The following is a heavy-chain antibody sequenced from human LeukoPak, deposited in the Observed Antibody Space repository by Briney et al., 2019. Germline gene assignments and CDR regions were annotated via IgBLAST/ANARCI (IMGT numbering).Heavy chain of an antibody. CDR2: ISYDGSNK. CDR1: GFTFSSYA. J-gene: IGHJ4*02. CDR3: ARGGLQVVPAAIGAY. V-gene: IGHV3-30*04. D-gene: IGHD2-2*01. Sequence: PGRSLRLSCAASGFTFSSYAMHWVRQAPGKGLEWVGVISYDGSNKYYADSVKGRFTISRDNSKNTLYLQMNSLRAEDTAVYYCARGGLQVVPAAIGAYWGQGTLVTVSS.